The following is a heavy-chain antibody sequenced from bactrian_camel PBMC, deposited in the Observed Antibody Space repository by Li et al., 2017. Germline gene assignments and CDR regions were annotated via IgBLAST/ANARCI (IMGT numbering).Heavy chain of an antibody. CDR2: IDRTGKA. J-gene: IGHJ4*01. Sequence: HVQLVESGRGSVQAGRSLRLSCVASQYTVSGSYMAWWRQNPGKEREGVAGIDRTGKASYADSVKGRFTISRDDAKNTVYLTMNSLETEDTGVYYCAADTSPDPGWRNPAYNVRGRGTQVTVS. V-gene: IGHV3S53*01. CDR1: QYTVSGSY. D-gene: IGHD5*01. CDR3: AADTSPDPGWRNPAYNV.